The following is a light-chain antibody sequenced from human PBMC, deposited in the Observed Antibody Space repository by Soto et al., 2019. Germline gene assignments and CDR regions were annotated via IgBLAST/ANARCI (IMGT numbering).Light chain of an antibody. J-gene: IGLJ2*01. V-gene: IGLV3-1*01. CDR2: QDN. Sequence: SYELTQPPSVSVSPGQTARITCSGDKLGDKYAFWYQQKPGQSPVLVIYQDNKRPSGIPERFSGSYSGNTATLTISGTQALDEADYFCQAWATNTVIFGGGTKLTVL. CDR3: QAWATNTVI. CDR1: KLGDKY.